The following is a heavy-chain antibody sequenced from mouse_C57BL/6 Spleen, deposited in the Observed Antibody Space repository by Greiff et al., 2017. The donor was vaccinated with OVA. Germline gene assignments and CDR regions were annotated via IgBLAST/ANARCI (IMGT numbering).Heavy chain of an antibody. CDR2: FYPGSGST. V-gene: IGHV1-62-2*01. D-gene: IGHD2-4*01. J-gene: IGHJ3*01. CDR3: ARREGEPTDYDWAWFAY. Sequence: VMLVESGAELVKPGASVKLSCKASGYTFTEYTIHWVKQRPGQGLEWIGWFYPGSGSTKYNEKFKDKATLTADKSSSTVYMELSRLTSEDSAVYYCARREGEPTDYDWAWFAYWGQGTLVTVSA. CDR1: GYTFTEYT.